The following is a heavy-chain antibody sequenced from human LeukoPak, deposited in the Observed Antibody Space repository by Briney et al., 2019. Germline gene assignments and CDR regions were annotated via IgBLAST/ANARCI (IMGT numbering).Heavy chain of an antibody. CDR3: AKRVPYSSSSVYSDY. CDR1: GFTFSSYG. J-gene: IGHJ4*02. Sequence: GGSLRLSCAASGFTFSSYGMTWVRQAPGKGPEWVSSISDDGRSTYYADSVKGRFTISRDNSKNALFLQMNSLRAEDTAVYYCAKRVPYSSSSVYSDYWGQGTLVTVSS. CDR2: ISDDGRST. D-gene: IGHD6-6*01. V-gene: IGHV3-23*01.